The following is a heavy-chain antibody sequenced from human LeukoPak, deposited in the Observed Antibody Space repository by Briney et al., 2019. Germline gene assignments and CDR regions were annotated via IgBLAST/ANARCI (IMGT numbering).Heavy chain of an antibody. CDR1: GFTFSSYT. Sequence: PGGSLRLSCAASGFTFSSYTMNWVRQAPGKGLEWVSSIDNDGSYIYYADSVKGRFTLSRDNAENSVHLQMISLRAEDTAVYYCATKYSASWLFDYWGQGTLDRVSS. D-gene: IGHD5-12*01. V-gene: IGHV3-21*01. J-gene: IGHJ4*02. CDR3: ATKYSASWLFDY. CDR2: IDNDGSYI.